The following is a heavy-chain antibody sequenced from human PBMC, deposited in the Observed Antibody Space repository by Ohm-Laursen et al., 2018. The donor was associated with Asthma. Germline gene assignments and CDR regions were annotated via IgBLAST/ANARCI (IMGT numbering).Heavy chain of an antibody. Sequence: LRLSCSAAGFTFSSYSMNWVRQAPGKGLEWIGYIYYSGITYSNPSLRSRVSISVDTSKNQFSLNLTPVTAADTAVYYCARGTFYYESTGYYFFDHWGQGALVTVSS. D-gene: IGHD3-22*01. CDR2: IYYSGIT. CDR1: GFTFSSYS. CDR3: ARGTFYYESTGYYFFDH. J-gene: IGHJ4*02. V-gene: IGHV4-59*06.